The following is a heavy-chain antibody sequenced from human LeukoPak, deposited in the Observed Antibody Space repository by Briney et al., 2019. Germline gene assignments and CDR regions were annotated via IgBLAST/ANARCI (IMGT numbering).Heavy chain of an antibody. J-gene: IGHJ3*02. D-gene: IGHD5-18*01. CDR3: ARVLDTAMVTGAFDI. CDR1: GGSISSYY. Sequence: SETLSLTCTVSGGSISSYYWSWIRQPPGKGLEWIGYIYYSGSTNYNPSLKSRVTISVDTSKDQFSLKLSSVTAADTAVYYCARVLDTAMVTGAFDIWGQGTMVTVSS. V-gene: IGHV4-59*08. CDR2: IYYSGST.